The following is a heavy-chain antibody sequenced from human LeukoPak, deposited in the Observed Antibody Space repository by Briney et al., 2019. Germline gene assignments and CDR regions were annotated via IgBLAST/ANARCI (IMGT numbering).Heavy chain of an antibody. Sequence: ASVKVSCKASGYTFTSYDINWVRQATGQGLEWMGWMNPNSGNTGYAQKFQGRVTMTRNTSISTAYMELSSLRSEDTAVYYCARIGRHYYDSSGYYYGYWGQGTLVTVSS. D-gene: IGHD3-22*01. CDR1: GYTFTSYD. J-gene: IGHJ4*02. V-gene: IGHV1-8*01. CDR3: ARIGRHYYDSSGYYYGY. CDR2: MNPNSGNT.